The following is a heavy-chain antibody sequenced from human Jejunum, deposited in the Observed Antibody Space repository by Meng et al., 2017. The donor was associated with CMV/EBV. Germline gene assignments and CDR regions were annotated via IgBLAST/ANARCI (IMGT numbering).Heavy chain of an antibody. CDR2: INAGNGDT. D-gene: IGHD3-22*01. CDR1: YHFTSHA. J-gene: IGHJ4*02. Sequence: YHFTSHAMHWVRQAPGQRLEWMGWINAGNGDTEYSQNFQDRITITRDTSATTAYMELSSLRSEDTAVYYCARDSSYDDSSGYFYNYWGQGTLVTVSS. CDR3: ARDSSYDDSSGYFYNY. V-gene: IGHV1-3*01.